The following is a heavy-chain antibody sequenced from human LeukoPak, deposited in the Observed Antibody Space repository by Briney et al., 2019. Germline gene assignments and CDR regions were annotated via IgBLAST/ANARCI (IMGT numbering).Heavy chain of an antibody. CDR3: ARDPTYYYGSGSYYP. D-gene: IGHD3-10*01. J-gene: IGHJ4*02. CDR1: GFTFSSYS. V-gene: IGHV3-21*01. Sequence: GGSLRLSCAASGFTFSSYSMNWVRQAPGKGLEWVSSISSSSSYIYYADSVKGRFTISRDDAKNSLYPQMNSLRAEDTAVYYCARDPTYYYGSGSYYPWGQGTLVTVSS. CDR2: ISSSSSYI.